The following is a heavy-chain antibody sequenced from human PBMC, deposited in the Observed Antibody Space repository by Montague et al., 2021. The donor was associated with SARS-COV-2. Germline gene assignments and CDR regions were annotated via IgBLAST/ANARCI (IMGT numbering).Heavy chain of an antibody. J-gene: IGHJ4*02. CDR1: GDSVSSDIAT. Sequence: CAISGDSVSSDIATWNWIRQSPSRRLQWLGRTYHRSKWYNDYAESVKSRITIDPDTSKHQFSLHLNSVTPEDTAVYYCARIPVGSKYYFDFWGQGTLVTVSS. V-gene: IGHV6-1*01. D-gene: IGHD2-2*01. CDR3: ARIPVGSKYYFDF. CDR2: TYHRSKWYN.